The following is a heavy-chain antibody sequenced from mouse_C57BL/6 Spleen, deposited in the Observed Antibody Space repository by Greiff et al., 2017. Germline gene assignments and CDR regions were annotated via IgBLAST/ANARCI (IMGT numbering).Heavy chain of an antibody. V-gene: IGHV1-81*01. CDR1: GYTFTSYG. CDR2: IYPRSGNT. J-gene: IGHJ4*01. Sequence: QVQLQQSGAELARPGASVKLSCKASGYTFTSYGISWVKQRTGQGLEWIGEIYPRSGNTYYNEKFKGKATLTADKSSSTAYMELRSLTSADSAVYFCAMRGDYGAMDYWGQGTSVTVSS. CDR3: AMRGDYGAMDY.